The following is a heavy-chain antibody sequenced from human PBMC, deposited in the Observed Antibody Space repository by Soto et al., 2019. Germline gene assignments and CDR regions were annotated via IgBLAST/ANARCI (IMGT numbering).Heavy chain of an antibody. D-gene: IGHD4-17*01. V-gene: IGHV4-59*01. CDR3: ARVSRFGYGDYTNWFDP. CDR2: IYYSGST. CDR1: GGSISSYY. J-gene: IGHJ5*02. Sequence: ETLSLTCTVSGGSISSYYWSWIRQPPGKGLEWIGYIYYSGSTNYNPSLKSRVTISVDTSKNQFSLKLSSVTAADTAVYYCARVSRFGYGDYTNWFDPWGQGTLVTVSS.